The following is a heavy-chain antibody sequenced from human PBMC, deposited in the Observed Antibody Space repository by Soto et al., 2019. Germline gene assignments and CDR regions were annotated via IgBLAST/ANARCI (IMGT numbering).Heavy chain of an antibody. D-gene: IGHD1-1*01. CDR2: INPNSGGT. Sequence: ASVKVSCKASGYTFTGYYMHWVRQAPGQGLEWMGWINPNSGGTNYAQKFQGWVTMTRDTSISTAYMELSRLRSDDTAVYYCARGGQLERQSPFEIWGQRKIVTV. V-gene: IGHV1-2*04. CDR1: GYTFTGYY. J-gene: IGHJ3*02. CDR3: ARGGQLERQSPFEI.